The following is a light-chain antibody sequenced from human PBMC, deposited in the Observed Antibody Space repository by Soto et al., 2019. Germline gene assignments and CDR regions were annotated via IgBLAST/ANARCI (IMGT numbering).Light chain of an antibody. CDR1: QSVSSS. CDR3: QQYNNWWT. CDR2: GAS. Sequence: EVVMTQSPATLSMSPGERATLSCRASQSVSSSLDWYQQKPGQAPRLLIYGASTRATGIPDRFSGSGSETEVTLTISSLQAEDFAIYYCQQYNNWWTFGQGTKVEIK. J-gene: IGKJ1*01. V-gene: IGKV3-15*01.